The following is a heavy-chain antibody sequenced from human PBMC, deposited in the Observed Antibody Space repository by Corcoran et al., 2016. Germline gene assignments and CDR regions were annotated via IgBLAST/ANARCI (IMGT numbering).Heavy chain of an antibody. CDR2: IKSKTDGGTT. Sequence: EVQLVESGGGLVKPGGTLRLSCAASGFTVSNAWMNWVRQTPGKGREWVGRIKSKTDGGTTDYAAPVKGRFTISREDSKNTLYLQMNSLKPEDTAVYYCTTEGATTRGDYAFDIWGHGSMVTVSS. D-gene: IGHD2-21*01. V-gene: IGHV3-15*07. J-gene: IGHJ3*02. CDR3: TTEGATTRGDYAFDI. CDR1: GFTVSNAW.